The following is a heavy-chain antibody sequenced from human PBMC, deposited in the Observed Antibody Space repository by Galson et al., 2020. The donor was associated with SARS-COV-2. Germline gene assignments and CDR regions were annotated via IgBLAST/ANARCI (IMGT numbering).Heavy chain of an antibody. CDR1: EFTFSNHW. Sequence: GGSLRLSCAASAASEFTFSNHWMHWVRQAPGKGLVWVSRIIGDGSITRYADSVKGRFTISRDNAKNTLYLQMNSLRAEDTAVYYCATLAFCGGDCLYDSFDIWGQGTLVTVSS. CDR3: ATLAFCGGDCLYDSFDI. V-gene: IGHV3-74*01. J-gene: IGHJ3*02. CDR2: IIGDGSIT. D-gene: IGHD2-21*02.